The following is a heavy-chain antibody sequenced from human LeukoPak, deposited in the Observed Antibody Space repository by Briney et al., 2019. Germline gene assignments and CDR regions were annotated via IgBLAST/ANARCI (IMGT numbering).Heavy chain of an antibody. CDR1: GYTFTSYG. CDR3: ARDLGGYSGYELLDY. CDR2: ISAYNGNT. V-gene: IGHV1-18*01. D-gene: IGHD5-12*01. Sequence: ASVKVSCKASGYTFTSYGISWVRQAPGQGLEWMGWISAYNGNTNYAQKLQGRVTMTTDTSTSTAYMELRSLRSDDTAVYYCARDLGGYSGYELLDYWGQGTLVTVSS. J-gene: IGHJ4*02.